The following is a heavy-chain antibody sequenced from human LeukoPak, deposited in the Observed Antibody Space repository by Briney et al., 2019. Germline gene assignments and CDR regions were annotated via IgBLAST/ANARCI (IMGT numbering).Heavy chain of an antibody. CDR2: TYYRSKWYN. CDR3: ARHGGIVVVPAALFDY. Sequence: SQTLSLTCAISGNSVSSNSATWTWLRQSPSRGLEWLGRTYYRSKWYNDYAVSVKSRIVINPDTSKNQFSLQLNSVTPEDTAVYYCARHGGIVVVPAALFDYWGQGTLVTVSS. J-gene: IGHJ4*02. CDR1: GNSVSSNSAT. D-gene: IGHD2-2*01. V-gene: IGHV6-1*01.